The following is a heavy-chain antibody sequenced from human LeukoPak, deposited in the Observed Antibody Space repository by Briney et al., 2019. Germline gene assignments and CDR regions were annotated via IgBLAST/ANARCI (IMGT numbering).Heavy chain of an antibody. J-gene: IGHJ3*02. Sequence: PSQTLSLTWAVSGYSISRGYYWGWIQPPPGKGLEWIGSICHRGSSYYNPSLKSRVTISVDTSKIQFSLKLSSVTAADTAVYYCAREGASYDFWSGYGYAFDIWGQGTMVTVSS. D-gene: IGHD3-3*01. V-gene: IGHV4-38-2*02. CDR1: GYSISRGYY. CDR2: ICHRGSS. CDR3: AREGASYDFWSGYGYAFDI.